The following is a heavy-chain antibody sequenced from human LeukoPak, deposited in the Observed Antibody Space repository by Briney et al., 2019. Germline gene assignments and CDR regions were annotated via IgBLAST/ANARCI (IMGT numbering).Heavy chain of an antibody. Sequence: PGRSLRLSCAASGFTFSSYGMHWVRQAPGKGLEWVAVISYDGSNKYYADSVKGRFTISRDNSENTLYLQMNSLRAEDTAVYYCAKAPGGVAAELDYWGQGTLVTVSS. J-gene: IGHJ4*02. CDR3: AKAPGGVAAELDY. V-gene: IGHV3-30*18. CDR2: ISYDGSNK. D-gene: IGHD6-13*01. CDR1: GFTFSSYG.